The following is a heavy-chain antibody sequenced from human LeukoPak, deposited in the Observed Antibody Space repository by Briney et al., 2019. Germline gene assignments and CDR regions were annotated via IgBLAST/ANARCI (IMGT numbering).Heavy chain of an antibody. CDR3: AREVVGVAVAGRLFDY. J-gene: IGHJ4*02. CDR1: GSSISSYY. D-gene: IGHD6-19*01. V-gene: IGHV4-59*01. CDR2: IYYSGST. Sequence: SETLSLTCTVSGSSISSYYWSWIRQPPGKGLEWIGYIYYSGSTNYNPSLKSRVTISVDTSKNQFSLKLSSVTAADTAVYYCAREVVGVAVAGRLFDYWGQGTLVTVSS.